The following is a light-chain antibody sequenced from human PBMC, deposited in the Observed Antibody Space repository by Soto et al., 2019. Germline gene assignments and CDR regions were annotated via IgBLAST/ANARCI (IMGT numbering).Light chain of an antibody. J-gene: IGLJ1*01. CDR1: SSDIGAYDL. Sequence: QSFLTQPAFVSLSPGRSNPNYCIVTSSDIGAYDLVSWYQQHPGRAPKLIIYEVSHRFSGLSYRFSGSKSGNTASLTISGLQAEDEGDYYCTSFASGRSYVFGSETKVTV. CDR2: EVS. CDR3: TSFASGRSYV. V-gene: IGLV2-14*03.